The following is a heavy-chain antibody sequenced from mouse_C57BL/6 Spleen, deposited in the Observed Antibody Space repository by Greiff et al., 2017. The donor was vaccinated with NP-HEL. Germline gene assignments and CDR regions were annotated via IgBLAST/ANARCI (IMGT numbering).Heavy chain of an antibody. V-gene: IGHV2-2*01. CDR3: ARANWDGYFDV. J-gene: IGHJ1*03. CDR2: IWSGGST. CDR1: GFSLTSYG. Sequence: VQLQESGPGLVQPSQSLSITCTVSGFSLTSYGVHWVRQSPGKGLEWLGVIWSGGSTDYNAAFISRLSISKDNSKSQVFFKMNSLQADDTAIYYCARANWDGYFDVWGTGTTVTVSS. D-gene: IGHD4-1*01.